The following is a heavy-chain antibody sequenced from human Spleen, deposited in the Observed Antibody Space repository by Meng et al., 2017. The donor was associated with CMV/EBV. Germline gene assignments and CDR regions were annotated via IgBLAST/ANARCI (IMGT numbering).Heavy chain of an antibody. Sequence: GGSLRLSCAASGFTFSDYYMTWIRQAPGKGLEWISYLSNTNSGGTISYADSVKGRFTISRDNARNSVFLQMNSLRVEDTAVYYCRRGHWDPVWGRGALVTVSS. J-gene: IGHJ4*01. D-gene: IGHD1-26*01. CDR3: RRGHWDPV. V-gene: IGHV3-11*01. CDR1: GFTFSDYY. CDR2: LSNTNSGGTI.